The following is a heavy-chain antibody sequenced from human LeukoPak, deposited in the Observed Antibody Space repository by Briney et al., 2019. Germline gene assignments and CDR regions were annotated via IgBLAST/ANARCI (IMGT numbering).Heavy chain of an antibody. CDR1: GFTFSSYS. Sequence: GGSLRLSCAASGFTFSSYSMNWVRQAPGKGLEWVSSISSSSSYIYYADSVKGRFTISRDNSKNTLYLQMNSLRAEDTAVYYCARDIAMVRGVMYYYYGMDVWGQGTTVTVSS. CDR3: ARDIAMVRGVMYYYYGMDV. CDR2: ISSSSSYI. D-gene: IGHD3-10*01. J-gene: IGHJ6*02. V-gene: IGHV3-21*01.